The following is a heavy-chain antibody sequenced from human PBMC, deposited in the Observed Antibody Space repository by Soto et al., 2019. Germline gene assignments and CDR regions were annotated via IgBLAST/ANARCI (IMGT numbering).Heavy chain of an antibody. D-gene: IGHD6-13*01. CDR1: GFTFSDYY. CDR2: ISSSGSTI. Sequence: GGSLRLSCAASGFTFSDYYMSWIRQAPGKGLEWVSYISSSGSTIYYADSVKGRFTISRDNAKNSLYLQMNSLRAEDTAVYYCARAGIEQQLDYYYYYYYYMDVWGKRTTVTVSS. V-gene: IGHV3-11*01. CDR3: ARAGIEQQLDYYYYYYYYMDV. J-gene: IGHJ6*03.